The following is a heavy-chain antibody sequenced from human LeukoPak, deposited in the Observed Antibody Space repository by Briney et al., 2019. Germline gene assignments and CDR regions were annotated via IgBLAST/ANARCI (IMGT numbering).Heavy chain of an antibody. V-gene: IGHV4-34*01. CDR1: GGSFSGYY. CDR2: INHSGST. Sequence: SETLSLTCAVYGGSFSGYYWSWIRQPPGKGLEWIGEINHSGSTNYNPSLKSRVTISVDTSKNQFPLKLSSVTAADTAVYYCARAAPRSPFDYWGQGTLVTVSS. J-gene: IGHJ4*02. D-gene: IGHD6-25*01. CDR3: ARAAPRSPFDY.